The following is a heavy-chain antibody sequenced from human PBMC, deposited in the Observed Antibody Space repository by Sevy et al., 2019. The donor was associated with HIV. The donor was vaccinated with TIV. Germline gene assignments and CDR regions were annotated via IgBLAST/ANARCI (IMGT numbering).Heavy chain of an antibody. V-gene: IGHV3-30*02. CDR1: GFTFSSYG. Sequence: GGSLRLSCAASGFTFSSYGMHWVRQAPGKGLEWVAFIRYDGNNKYYTGSVKGRFTISRDNSKNSLYLQMNSLRAEDTAVYYCARKTRIAAAPISGYYGMDVWGQGTTVTVSS. D-gene: IGHD6-13*01. J-gene: IGHJ6*02. CDR2: IRYDGNNK. CDR3: ARKTRIAAAPISGYYGMDV.